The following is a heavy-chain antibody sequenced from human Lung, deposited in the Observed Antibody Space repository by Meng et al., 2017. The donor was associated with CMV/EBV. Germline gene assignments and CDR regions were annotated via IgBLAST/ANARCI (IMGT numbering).Heavy chain of an antibody. J-gene: IGHJ4*02. CDR1: GFTFSNYR. Sequence: EVQVLESGGAVIKPGGSLRLSCAASGFTFSNYRMNWVRQAPGKGLEWVSSISTSSSYIFYADSVKGRFTISRDNAKNSLYLQMNSLRAEDTAVYYCARDSGSYYVYWGQGTLVTVSS. D-gene: IGHD1-26*01. V-gene: IGHV3-21*02. CDR3: ARDSGSYYVY. CDR2: ISTSSSYI.